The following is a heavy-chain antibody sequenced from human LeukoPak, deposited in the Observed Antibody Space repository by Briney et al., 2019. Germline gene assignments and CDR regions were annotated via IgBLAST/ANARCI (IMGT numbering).Heavy chain of an antibody. J-gene: IGHJ6*03. D-gene: IGHD5-24*01. CDR2: IYTSGST. CDR3: ARERHGPYYYYMDV. CDR1: GGSISSGSYY. Sequence: NSSETLSLTCTVSGGSISSGSYYWSWIRQPAGKGLEWIGRIYTSGSTNYNPSLKSRVTISVDTSKNQFSLKLSSVTAADTAVYYCARERHGPYYYYMDVWGKGTTVTISS. V-gene: IGHV4-61*02.